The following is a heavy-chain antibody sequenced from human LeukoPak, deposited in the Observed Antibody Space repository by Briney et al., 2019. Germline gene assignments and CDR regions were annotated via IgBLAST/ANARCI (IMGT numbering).Heavy chain of an antibody. J-gene: IGHJ4*02. CDR2: ISYDGSNK. V-gene: IGHV3-30*04. CDR3: ARDSGFSGTQRGEY. Sequence: GGSLRLSCAASGFTFSNYAMHWVRQAPGKGLEWVAVISYDGSNKYYADSVKDRFTISRDNSKNTLYLQMNSLRAEDTAVFYCARDSGFSGTQRGEYWGQGTLVTVSS. CDR1: GFTFSNYA. D-gene: IGHD3/OR15-3a*01.